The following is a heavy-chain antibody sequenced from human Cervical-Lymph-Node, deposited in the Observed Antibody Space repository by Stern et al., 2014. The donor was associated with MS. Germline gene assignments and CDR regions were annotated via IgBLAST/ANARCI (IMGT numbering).Heavy chain of an antibody. CDR2: MSFVGGNK. CDR3: MGVGDAMHV. CDR1: GFSLSNSG. J-gene: IGHJ6*02. Sequence: DQLVESGGGVVQPGRSLTLSCAASGFSLSNSGMHWVRQAPGKGLEWVAVMSFVGGNKHYGDSVKGRFSISRDMANNTLFLQMNSLRPEDTAVYYCMGVGDAMHVWGQGTTVIVSS. V-gene: IGHV3-30*03.